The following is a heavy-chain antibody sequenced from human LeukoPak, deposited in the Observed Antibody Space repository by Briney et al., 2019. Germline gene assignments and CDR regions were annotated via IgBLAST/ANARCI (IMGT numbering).Heavy chain of an antibody. CDR2: IYPGDSDT. CDR1: GYSFTSYW. CDR3: ARPAMDCSSTSCNLRHFDY. D-gene: IGHD2-2*01. J-gene: IGHJ4*02. Sequence: GESLKISCKGSGYSFTSYWTGWVRQMPGKGLEWMGIIYPGDSDTRYSASFQGQVTISADKSISTAYLQWSSLKASDTAMYYCARPAMDCSSTSCNLRHFDYWGQGTLVTVSS. V-gene: IGHV5-51*01.